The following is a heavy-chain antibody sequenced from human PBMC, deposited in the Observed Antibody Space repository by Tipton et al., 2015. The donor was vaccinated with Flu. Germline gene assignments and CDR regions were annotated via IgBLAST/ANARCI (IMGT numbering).Heavy chain of an antibody. Sequence: LRLSCTVSGGSISSSSYYWGWIRQPPGKGLEWIGSIYYSGSTYYNPSLKSRVTISVDTSKNQFSLKLSSVTAADTAVYYCATIMIVVAGGYNWFDPWGQGTLVTVSS. J-gene: IGHJ5*02. CDR2: IYYSGST. V-gene: IGHV4-39*01. CDR1: GGSISSSSYY. D-gene: IGHD3-22*01. CDR3: ATIMIVVAGGYNWFDP.